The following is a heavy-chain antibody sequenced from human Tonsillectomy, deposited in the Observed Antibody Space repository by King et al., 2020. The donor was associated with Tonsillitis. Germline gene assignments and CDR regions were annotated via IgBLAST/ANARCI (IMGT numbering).Heavy chain of an antibody. CDR1: GYTLTELS. CDR3: ATGSIAVADLDY. V-gene: IGHV1-24*01. J-gene: IGHJ4*02. D-gene: IGHD6-19*01. Sequence: VQLVESGAEVKKPGASVKVSCTVSGYTLTELSIHWVRQAPGKGLEWMGSFDPEDGETIYAQKFQGRVTMTEDTSTDTAYMELSSLRSEDTAVYYCATGSIAVADLDYWGQGTLVTVSS. CDR2: FDPEDGET.